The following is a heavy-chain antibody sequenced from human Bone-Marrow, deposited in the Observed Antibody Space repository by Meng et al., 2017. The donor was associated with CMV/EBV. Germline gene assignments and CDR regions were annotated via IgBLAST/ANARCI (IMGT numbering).Heavy chain of an antibody. J-gene: IGHJ4*02. D-gene: IGHD2-2*01. CDR1: GYTFSSYA. Sequence: SVKVSCKASGYTFSSYAISWVRQAPGQGLEWMGGIIPILGIANYAQKFQGRVTITADKSTSTAYMELSSLRSEDTAVYYCARVESSTSCLDYWGQGTLVTVSS. V-gene: IGHV1-69*10. CDR3: ARVESSTSCLDY. CDR2: IIPILGIA.